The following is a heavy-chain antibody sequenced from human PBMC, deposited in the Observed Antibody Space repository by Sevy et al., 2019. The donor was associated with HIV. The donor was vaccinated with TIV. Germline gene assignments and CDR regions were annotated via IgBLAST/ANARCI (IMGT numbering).Heavy chain of an antibody. CDR2: IKNDGSAK. CDR1: GFTFSESL. J-gene: IGHJ4*02. CDR3: ARVFSGSAPGFDY. D-gene: IGHD6-19*01. V-gene: IGHV3-7*01. Sequence: GGSLRLSCAASGFTFSESLMSWVRKAPGKGLEWVASIKNDGSAKFYADSVKGRFIISRDNAKNSLYLQMNSLRGEDTAVYFCARVFSGSAPGFDYWGQGTLVTVSS.